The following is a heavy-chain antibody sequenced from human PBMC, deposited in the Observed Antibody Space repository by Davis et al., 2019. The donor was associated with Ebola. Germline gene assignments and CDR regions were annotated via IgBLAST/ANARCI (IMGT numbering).Heavy chain of an antibody. D-gene: IGHD5-12*01. Sequence: GGSLRLSCAASGFTFDDYAMHWVRQAPGKGLEWVSGISWNSGSIGYADSVKGRFTISRDNAKNSLYLQMNSLRAEDTAVYYCARVRRGGYDYDYWGQGTLVTVSS. CDR1: GFTFDDYA. V-gene: IGHV3-9*01. CDR2: ISWNSGSI. J-gene: IGHJ4*02. CDR3: ARVRRGGYDYDY.